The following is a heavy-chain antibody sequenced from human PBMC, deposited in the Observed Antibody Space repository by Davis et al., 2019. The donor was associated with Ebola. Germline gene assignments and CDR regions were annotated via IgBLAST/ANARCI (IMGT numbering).Heavy chain of an antibody. J-gene: IGHJ5*02. D-gene: IGHD1-26*01. CDR3: AREVGRAMFDP. CDR1: GFTLSDYY. CDR2: IRSSDTTI. Sequence: GGSLRLSCAASGFTLSDYYMSWIRQAPGKGLEWVSSIRSSDTTIYYSDPVKGRFTVSRDNAKNSLYLQMNRLTAEDTAVYYCAREVGRAMFDPWGQGTLVTVSS. V-gene: IGHV3-11*04.